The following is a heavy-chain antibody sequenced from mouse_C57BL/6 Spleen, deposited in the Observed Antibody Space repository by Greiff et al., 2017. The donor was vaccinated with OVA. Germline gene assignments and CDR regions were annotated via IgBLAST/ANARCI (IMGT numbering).Heavy chain of an antibody. V-gene: IGHV1-26*01. D-gene: IGHD1-1*01. CDR2: INPNNGGT. Sequence: VQLQQSGPELVKPGASVKISCKASGYTFTDYYMNWVKQSHGKSLEWIGNINPNNGGTSYNQKFKGKATLTVDKSSSTAYMELRSLTSEDSSVYYCANYYGISYWYFDVWGTGTTVTVSS. CDR1: GYTFTDYY. J-gene: IGHJ1*03. CDR3: ANYYGISYWYFDV.